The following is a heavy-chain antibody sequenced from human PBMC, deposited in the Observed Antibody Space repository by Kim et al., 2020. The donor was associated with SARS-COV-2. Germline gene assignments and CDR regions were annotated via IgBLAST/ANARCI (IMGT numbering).Heavy chain of an antibody. J-gene: IGHJ4*02. Sequence: GGSLRLSCEASGFIFSSSAMTWVRQAPGKGLEWVSAISPASNTVSYADAVKGRFTTSRDNPKSTVFLHMNSLRAEDTAIYYCAKNYGASVSYDFWGQGTLVTVSS. D-gene: IGHD4-17*01. V-gene: IGHV3-23*01. CDR2: ISPASNTV. CDR1: GFIFSSSA. CDR3: AKNYGASVSYDF.